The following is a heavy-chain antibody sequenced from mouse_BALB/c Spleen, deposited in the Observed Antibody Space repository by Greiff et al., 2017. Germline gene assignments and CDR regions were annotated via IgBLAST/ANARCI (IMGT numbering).Heavy chain of an antibody. CDR2: ISSGGST. CDR3: ASEGTGAFAY. CDR1: GFTFSSYA. V-gene: IGHV5-6-5*01. J-gene: IGHJ3*01. Sequence: EVMLVESGGGLVKPGGSLKLSCAASGFTFSSYAMSWVRQTPEKRLEWVASISSGGSTYYPDSVKGRFTISRDNARNILYLQMSSLRSEDTAMYYCASEGTGAFAYWGQGTLVTVSA. D-gene: IGHD4-1*01.